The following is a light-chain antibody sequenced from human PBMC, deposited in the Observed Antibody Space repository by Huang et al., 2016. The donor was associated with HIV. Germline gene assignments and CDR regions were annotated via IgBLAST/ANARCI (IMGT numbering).Light chain of an antibody. CDR2: NAT. CDR1: QSLNKF. V-gene: IGKV3-11*01. Sequence: LVLTQSPATLSLSPGERATLSCRASQSLNKFLAWYQQKPGQAPRLLIYNATDRATGVPARFSGGGSGTDFTLTITDLKAEEFAIYYCQQRSSSLTFGGGTKVEIK. CDR3: QQRSSSLT. J-gene: IGKJ4*01.